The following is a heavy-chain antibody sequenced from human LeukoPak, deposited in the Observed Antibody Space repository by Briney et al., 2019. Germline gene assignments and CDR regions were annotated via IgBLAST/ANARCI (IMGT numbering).Heavy chain of an antibody. CDR3: AKDQLLVPHAFDI. CDR2: ISGSGGST. D-gene: IGHD6-19*01. CDR1: GFTFSSYA. V-gene: IGHV3-23*01. Sequence: GGSLRLSCAASGFTFSSYAMSWVRQAPGKGREGVSSISGSGGSTYYADSVKGRFTISRDTSKNTLYLQINSLRAEDTPVYYCAKDQLLVPHAFDISGQGTMVTVSS. J-gene: IGHJ3*02.